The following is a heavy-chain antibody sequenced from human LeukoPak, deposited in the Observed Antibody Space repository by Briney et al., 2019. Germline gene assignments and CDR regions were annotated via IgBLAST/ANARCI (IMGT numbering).Heavy chain of an antibody. CDR3: ARARPWDSSRSYYYGMDV. CDR1: GFTFSSYA. D-gene: IGHD3-22*01. V-gene: IGHV3-23*01. Sequence: GGSLRLSCEASGFTFSSYAIRWVRQAPGTGLEWVSSIPGSGGATYYADSVRGRFSISRDSSKNTVYLQMNSLRDEDTAVYYCARARPWDSSRSYYYGMDVWGHGTTVTVSS. CDR2: IPGSGGAT. J-gene: IGHJ6*02.